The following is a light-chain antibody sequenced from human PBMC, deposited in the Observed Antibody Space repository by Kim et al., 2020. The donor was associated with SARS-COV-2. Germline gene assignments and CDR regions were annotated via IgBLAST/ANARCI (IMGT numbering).Light chain of an antibody. CDR1: QILSGR. V-gene: IGKV1-5*01. CDR3: QHRKT. CDR2: DAS. J-gene: IGKJ1*01. Sequence: STLSASVGDRVTITCRASQILSGRLAWYQQKPGKAPRLLICDASTLESGVPSRFRGSGSGTEFILTISSLQPDDFASYYCQHRKTFGQGTKVDIK.